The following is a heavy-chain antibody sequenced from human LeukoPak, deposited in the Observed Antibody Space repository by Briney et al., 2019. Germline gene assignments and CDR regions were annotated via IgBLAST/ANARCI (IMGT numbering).Heavy chain of an antibody. D-gene: IGHD6-13*01. CDR3: ARESYSSSWDNWFDP. CDR2: INSDGSST. CDR1: GFTFSSYW. V-gene: IGHV3-74*01. J-gene: IGHJ5*02. Sequence: GGSLRLSCAASGFTFSSYWMHWVRQAPGKGLVWVSRINSDGSSTSYADSVKGRFTIPRDNAKNTLYLQMNSLRAEDTAVYYCARESYSSSWDNWFDPWGQGTLVTVSS.